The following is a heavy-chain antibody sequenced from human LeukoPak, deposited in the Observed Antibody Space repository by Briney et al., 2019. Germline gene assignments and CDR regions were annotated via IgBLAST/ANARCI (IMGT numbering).Heavy chain of an antibody. J-gene: IGHJ5*02. CDR1: GFTISTFD. V-gene: IGHV3-21*06. CDR2: ISTSSRYI. D-gene: IGHD2-2*01. Sequence: GGSLRLSCAASGFTISTFDMNWVRQAPGKELEWVSSISTSSRYIYYRDSVKGRFTISRDDAKNSLYLQMNSLTVEDTAVYYCARADCSGSTCYLRHSWFDPWGEGTLVTVSS. CDR3: ARADCSGSTCYLRHSWFDP.